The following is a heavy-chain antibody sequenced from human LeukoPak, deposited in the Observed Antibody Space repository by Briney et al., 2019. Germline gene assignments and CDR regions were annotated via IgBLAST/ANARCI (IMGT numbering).Heavy chain of an antibody. CDR1: GGTFSSYA. J-gene: IGHJ4*02. V-gene: IGHV1-69*13. CDR2: IIPIFGTA. Sequence: GASVKVSCRASGGTFSSYAISWVRQAPGQGLEWMGGIIPIFGTANYAQKFQGRVTITADESTSTAYMELSSLRSEDTAVYYCAREKIMITFGGVIHTPTTLDYWGQGTLVTVSS. CDR3: AREKIMITFGGVIHTPTTLDY. D-gene: IGHD3-16*02.